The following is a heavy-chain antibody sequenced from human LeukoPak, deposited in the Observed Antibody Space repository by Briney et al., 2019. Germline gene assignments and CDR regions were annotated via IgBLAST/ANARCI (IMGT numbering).Heavy chain of an antibody. Sequence: GGSLRLSCAASGFTFSSYSMNWVRQAPGKGLEWVSSISSSSSYIYYADSVKGRFTISRDNAKNSLYLQMNSLRAEDTAVYYCARVPGRYSGSWYGPEDWTVWGQGTTVTVSS. CDR2: ISSSSSYI. J-gene: IGHJ6*02. CDR1: GFTFSSYS. V-gene: IGHV3-21*01. D-gene: IGHD6-13*01. CDR3: ARVPGRYSGSWYGPEDWTV.